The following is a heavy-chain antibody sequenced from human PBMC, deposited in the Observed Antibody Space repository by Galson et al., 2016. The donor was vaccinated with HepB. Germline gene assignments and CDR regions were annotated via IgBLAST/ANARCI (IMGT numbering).Heavy chain of an antibody. CDR1: GFTFSNYA. Sequence: SLRLSCAASGFTFSNYAMSWVRQAPGKGLEWVSSISGSGGTTYYADSVKGRFTISSDKSKNTLYLQMNSLRGEDTAVYYCAKDLDGYTYGYSYSGHWGQGTLVTVSS. D-gene: IGHD5-18*01. CDR3: AKDLDGYTYGYSYSGH. CDR2: ISGSGGTT. V-gene: IGHV3-23*01. J-gene: IGHJ4*02.